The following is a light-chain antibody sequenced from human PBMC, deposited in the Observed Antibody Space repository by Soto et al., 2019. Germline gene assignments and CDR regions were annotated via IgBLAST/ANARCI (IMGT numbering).Light chain of an antibody. CDR3: LQSYRTPYT. J-gene: IGKJ2*01. Sequence: DIQMTQSPSSLSASVGDRVTITCRASQGISTYLIWYQQRQGKAPKLLMYAASNLVSGVPSRFSGSGSGTEFTLTISSLQPEDFATYYCLQSYRTPYTFGQGTKLETK. CDR1: QGISTY. V-gene: IGKV1-39*01. CDR2: AAS.